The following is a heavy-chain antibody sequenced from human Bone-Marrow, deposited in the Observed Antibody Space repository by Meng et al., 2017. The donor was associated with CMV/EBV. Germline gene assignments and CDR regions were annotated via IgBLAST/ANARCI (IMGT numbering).Heavy chain of an antibody. D-gene: IGHD1-7*01. Sequence: VQLGQCGDEGQKSGSSVKVSCKASGGTFSSYAISWVRQAPGQGLEWMGGIIPIFGTANYAQKFQGRVTITADESTSTAYMELSSLRSEDTAVYYCARVLDWNYMGYYFDYWGQGTLVTVSS. V-gene: IGHV1-69*12. CDR1: GGTFSSYA. CDR3: ARVLDWNYMGYYFDY. CDR2: IIPIFGTA. J-gene: IGHJ4*02.